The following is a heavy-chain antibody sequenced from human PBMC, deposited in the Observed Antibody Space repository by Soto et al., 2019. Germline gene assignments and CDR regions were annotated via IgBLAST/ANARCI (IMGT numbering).Heavy chain of an antibody. CDR2: ISYDGSNK. D-gene: IGHD2-2*01. J-gene: IGHJ4*02. V-gene: IGHV3-30-3*01. Sequence: QVQLVESGGGVVQPGRSLRLSCAASGFTFSSYDMHWVRQAPGKGLEWVAVISYDGSNKYYADSVKGRFTISRDNSKNTLYLQMNSLRAEDTAVYYCARGRGDIVVVPAAIGISGAGDYWGQGTLVTVSS. CDR1: GFTFSSYD. CDR3: ARGRGDIVVVPAAIGISGAGDY.